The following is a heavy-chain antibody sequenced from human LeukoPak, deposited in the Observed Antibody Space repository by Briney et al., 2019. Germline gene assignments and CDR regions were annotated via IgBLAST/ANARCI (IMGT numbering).Heavy chain of an antibody. D-gene: IGHD4-17*01. J-gene: IGHJ4*02. CDR1: GFTFSDYY. Sequence: GGSLRLSCAASGFTFSDYYMSWVRQAPGKGLEWISAISGSGGSTYYADSVKGRFTISRDNSKNTLYLQMNSLRAEDTAVYYCAKAPTTVFDYWGQGTLVTVSS. CDR3: AKAPTTVFDY. CDR2: ISGSGGST. V-gene: IGHV3-23*01.